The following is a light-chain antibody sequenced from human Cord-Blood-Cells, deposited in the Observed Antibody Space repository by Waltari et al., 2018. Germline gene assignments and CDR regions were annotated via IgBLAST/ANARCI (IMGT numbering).Light chain of an antibody. CDR2: AAS. CDR1: QGISSY. V-gene: IGKV1-9*01. J-gene: IGKJ3*01. CDR3: QQLNSYPY. Sequence: DIQLTPSPSFLSASVGDRVTITCRASQGISSYLAWYQQKPGKAPKLLIYAASTLQSGVPSRFSGSGSGTEFTLTISSLQPEDFATYYCQQLNSYPYFGPGTKVDIK.